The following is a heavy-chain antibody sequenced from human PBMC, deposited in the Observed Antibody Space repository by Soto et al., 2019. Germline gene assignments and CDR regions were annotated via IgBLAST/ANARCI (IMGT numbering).Heavy chain of an antibody. Sequence: HPGGSLRLSCAASGFTFSSYGVHWVRQAPGKGLEWVAVISYDGSNKYYADSVKGRFTISRDNSKNTLYLQMNSLRAEDTAVYYCAKDWGGGSGSYPTRYYYYYMDVWGKGTTVTVSS. V-gene: IGHV3-30*18. D-gene: IGHD3-10*01. CDR3: AKDWGGGSGSYPTRYYYYYMDV. CDR2: ISYDGSNK. J-gene: IGHJ6*03. CDR1: GFTFSSYG.